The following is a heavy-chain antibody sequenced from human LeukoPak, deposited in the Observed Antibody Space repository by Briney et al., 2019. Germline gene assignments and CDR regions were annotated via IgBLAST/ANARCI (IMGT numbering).Heavy chain of an antibody. CDR2: LYTGGST. D-gene: IGHD3-16*01. CDR3: ARTSMLGGISY. V-gene: IGHV3-66*01. CDR1: GLAVSSNY. J-gene: IGHJ4*02. Sequence: PGGSLRLSCAASGLAVSSNYMTWVRQAPGKGLEWLSILYTGGSTEYADSVKGRSTISRDNSKNTVHLQMNSLRVEDTAVYYCARTSMLGGISYWGQGILVTVSS.